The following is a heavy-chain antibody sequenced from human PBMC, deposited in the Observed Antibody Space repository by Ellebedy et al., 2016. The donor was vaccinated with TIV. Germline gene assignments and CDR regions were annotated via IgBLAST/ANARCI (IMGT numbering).Heavy chain of an antibody. CDR1: GFTVSESY. V-gene: IGHV3-66*01. J-gene: IGHJ6*02. CDR3: SRGGTGTNHGMDV. CDR2: IYTGGTT. D-gene: IGHD3/OR15-3a*01. Sequence: GESLKISCAASGFTVSESYMTWVRQAPGKGLQWVSVIYTGGTTYYAYSVKVRFTISRDNSKNTLDLQINSLRVEDTAVYYCSRGGTGTNHGMDVWGQGTTVTVSS.